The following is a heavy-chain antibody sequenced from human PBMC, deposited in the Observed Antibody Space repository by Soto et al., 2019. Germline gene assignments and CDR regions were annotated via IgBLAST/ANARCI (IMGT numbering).Heavy chain of an antibody. V-gene: IGHV4-39*01. Sequence: QLQLQGSGPGLVKPSETLSLTCTVSGGSISSSSYYWGWIRQPPGKGLEWIGSIYYSGSTYYNPSLKSRVTISVDTSKNQFSLKLSSVTAADTAVYYCARSMTTVVTLDYWGQGTLVTVSS. CDR1: GGSISSSSYY. D-gene: IGHD4-17*01. CDR2: IYYSGST. J-gene: IGHJ4*02. CDR3: ARSMTTVVTLDY.